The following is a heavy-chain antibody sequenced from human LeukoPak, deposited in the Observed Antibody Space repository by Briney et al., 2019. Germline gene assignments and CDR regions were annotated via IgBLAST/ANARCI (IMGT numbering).Heavy chain of an antibody. V-gene: IGHV4-59*01. CDR1: GGSFSGYY. CDR2: ISYNGST. J-gene: IGHJ4*02. CDR3: ARGEPAFSSGWYTYYFDY. D-gene: IGHD6-19*01. Sequence: NTSETLSLTCAVYGGSFSGYYWSWIRQPPGKGLEWIGHISYNGSTNYNPSLKSRVTISVDTSKNQFSLKLTSVTAADTAVYYCARGEPAFSSGWYTYYFDYWGQGTLVTVSS.